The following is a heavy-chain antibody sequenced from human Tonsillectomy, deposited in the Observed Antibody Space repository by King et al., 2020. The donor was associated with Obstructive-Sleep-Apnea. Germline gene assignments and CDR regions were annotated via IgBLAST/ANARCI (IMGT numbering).Heavy chain of an antibody. CDR2: IYYSGST. J-gene: IGHJ6*02. V-gene: IGHV4-39*01. CDR3: ARHKDGDYWYYYYGMDV. CDR1: GDSISSSNYY. Sequence: LQLQESGPGLVKPSETLSLTCTVSGDSISSSNYYWGWIRQPPGKGLEWIGSIYYSGSTYYNPSLKSRVTISIDTSKNQFSLKLSSVTAADTAVYYCARHKDGDYWYYYYGMDVWGQGTTVTVSS. D-gene: IGHD4-17*01.